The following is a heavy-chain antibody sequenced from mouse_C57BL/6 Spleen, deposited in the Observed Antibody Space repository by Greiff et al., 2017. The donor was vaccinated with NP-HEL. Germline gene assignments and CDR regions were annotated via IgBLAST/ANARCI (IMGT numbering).Heavy chain of an antibody. V-gene: IGHV1-22*01. CDR1: GYTFTDYN. J-gene: IGHJ2*01. Sequence: EVQLQQSGPELVKPGASVKMSCKASGYTFTDYNMHWVKQSHGKSLEWIGYINPNNGGTSYNQKFKGKAPLTVNKSSSTAYMELRSLTSEDSAVYYCARPKTYYDGSSYGNYFDYWGQGTTLTVSS. CDR3: ARPKTYYDGSSYGNYFDY. CDR2: INPNNGGT. D-gene: IGHD1-1*01.